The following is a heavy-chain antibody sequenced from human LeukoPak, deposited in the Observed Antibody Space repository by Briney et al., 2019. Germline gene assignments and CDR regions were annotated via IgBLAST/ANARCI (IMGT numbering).Heavy chain of an antibody. J-gene: IGHJ5*02. CDR3: ARRRAEGGSNGHYNWFDP. CDR1: GGSISSGGYY. CDR2: IYYSGST. V-gene: IGHV4-31*03. Sequence: SQTLSLTCTVSGGSISSGGYYWSWIRQHPGKGLEWIGYIYYSGSTYYNPSLKSRVTISVDTSKNQFSLKLSSVTAADTAVYYCARRRAEGGSNGHYNWFDPWGQGILVTVSS. D-gene: IGHD6-13*01.